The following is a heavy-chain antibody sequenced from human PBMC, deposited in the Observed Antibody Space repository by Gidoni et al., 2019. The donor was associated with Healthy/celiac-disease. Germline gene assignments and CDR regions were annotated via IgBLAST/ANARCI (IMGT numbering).Heavy chain of an antibody. CDR3: ARAPTYYYDSSGYYYEAGYFDY. D-gene: IGHD3-22*01. CDR1: GFTFSSYG. CDR2: IWYDGSNK. J-gene: IGHJ4*02. Sequence: QVQLVESGGGVVQPGRSLRLSCAASGFTFSSYGMHWVRQAPGKGLEWVAVIWYDGSNKYYADSVKGRFTISRDNSKNTLYLQMNSLRAEDTAVYYCARAPTYYYDSSGYYYEAGYFDYWGQGTLVTVSS. V-gene: IGHV3-33*01.